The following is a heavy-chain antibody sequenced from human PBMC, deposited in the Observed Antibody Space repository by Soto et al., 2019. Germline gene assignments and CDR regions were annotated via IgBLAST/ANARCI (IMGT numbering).Heavy chain of an antibody. Sequence: QVQLVQSGAEVRKPGASVRISCKASGYTFTFYYIHWVRQAPGQGLEWMGTVNPSYGDTAYSQKSEGRVTLTRDTSTTTVYMALSSLRSEDTAVYFCARGSEVASRQLFDFWGQGSLVSVSS. V-gene: IGHV1-46*01. CDR3: ARGSEVASRQLFDF. D-gene: IGHD6-6*01. J-gene: IGHJ5*01. CDR1: GYTFTFYY. CDR2: VNPSYGDT.